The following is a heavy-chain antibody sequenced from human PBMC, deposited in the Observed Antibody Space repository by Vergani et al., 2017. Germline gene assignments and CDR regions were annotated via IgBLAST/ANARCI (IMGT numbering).Heavy chain of an antibody. V-gene: IGHV1-58*02. Sequence: QMQLVQSGPEVKKPGTSVKVSCKASGFTFTSSAMQWVRQARGQRLEWIGWIVVGSGNTNYAQKFQGRVTITRDTSASTAYMELSSLRSEDTAVYYCARGSGWSGWFDPWGQGTLVTVSS. CDR1: GFTFTSSA. J-gene: IGHJ5*02. D-gene: IGHD6-19*01. CDR3: ARGSGWSGWFDP. CDR2: IVVGSGNT.